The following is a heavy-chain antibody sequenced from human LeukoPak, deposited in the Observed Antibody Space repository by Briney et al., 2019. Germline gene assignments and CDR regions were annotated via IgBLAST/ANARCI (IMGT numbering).Heavy chain of an antibody. Sequence: PGGSLRLSCAASGFTFSTYWMSWVRQAPGRGLEWVANIKHDGSEKFYVDSVRGRFTISRDNAKNSLYLQLNSLRAEDTALYYCARITGIEAAGDYWGQGTLVPVSS. CDR1: GFTFSTYW. D-gene: IGHD6-13*01. V-gene: IGHV3-7*04. CDR2: IKHDGSEK. J-gene: IGHJ4*02. CDR3: ARITGIEAAGDY.